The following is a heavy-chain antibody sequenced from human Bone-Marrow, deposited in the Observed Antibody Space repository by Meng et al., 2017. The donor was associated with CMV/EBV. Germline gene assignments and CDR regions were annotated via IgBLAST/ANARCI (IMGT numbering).Heavy chain of an antibody. Sequence: SETLSLTCAVYGESFSGYYWRWIRQPPGKGLEWIGEINHSGSTNYNPSLKSRVTISVDMSKNQFSLKLTSVAAADTAVYYCARGHCRSTSCYTSYYYGMDVWGQGNTVTVSS. CDR1: GESFSGYY. CDR2: INHSGST. V-gene: IGHV4-34*01. D-gene: IGHD2-2*02. CDR3: ARGHCRSTSCYTSYYYGMDV. J-gene: IGHJ6*01.